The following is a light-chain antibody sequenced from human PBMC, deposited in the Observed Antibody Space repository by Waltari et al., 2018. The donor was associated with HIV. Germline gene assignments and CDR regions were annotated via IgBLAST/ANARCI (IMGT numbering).Light chain of an antibody. CDR2: EVS. CDR1: SRDVGSYNR. V-gene: IGLV2-18*02. Sequence: QSDLTQPPSVSGSPGQSVTISCTGTSRDVGSYNRVSWYQQPPGTAPKLMIYEVSNRPSGVPDRVSGSKSGNTASLTISGLQAEDEADYYCSSYTSSSTVVFGGGTKLTVL. J-gene: IGLJ2*01. CDR3: SSYTSSSTVV.